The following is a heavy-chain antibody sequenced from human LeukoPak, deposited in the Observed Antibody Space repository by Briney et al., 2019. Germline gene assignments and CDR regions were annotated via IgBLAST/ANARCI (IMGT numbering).Heavy chain of an antibody. CDR1: GFTFSSYG. CDR2: ISYDGSNK. CDR3: AKEGYDYVWGSYRYSPYYYYGMDV. D-gene: IGHD3-16*02. J-gene: IGHJ6*02. Sequence: PGGSLRLPCAASGFTFSSYGMHWVRQAPGKGLEWVAVISYDGSNKYYADSVKGRFTISRDNSKNTLYLQMNSLRAEDTAVYYCAKEGYDYVWGSYRYSPYYYYGMDVWGQGTTVTVSS. V-gene: IGHV3-30*18.